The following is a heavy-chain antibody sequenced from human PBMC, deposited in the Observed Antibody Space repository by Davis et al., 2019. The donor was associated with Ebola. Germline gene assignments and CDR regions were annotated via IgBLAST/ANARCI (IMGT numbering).Heavy chain of an antibody. CDR2: ISSNGETT. Sequence: GGSLRLSCSASGFTFSSYAMHWVRQAPGKGLESVSRISSNGETTYYADSVQGRFTISRDNSKNTLYLQMNSLRAEDTAIYYCARGAYGDYIVKAFDIWGQGTKVTVSS. V-gene: IGHV3-64*04. J-gene: IGHJ3*02. CDR1: GFTFSSYA. D-gene: IGHD4-17*01. CDR3: ARGAYGDYIVKAFDI.